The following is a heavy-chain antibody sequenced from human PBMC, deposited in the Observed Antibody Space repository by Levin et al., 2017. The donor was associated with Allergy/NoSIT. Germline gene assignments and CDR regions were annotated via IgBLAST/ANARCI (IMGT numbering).Heavy chain of an antibody. D-gene: IGHD3-16*01. CDR2: IYSGGST. Sequence: GGSLRLSCAASGFTVSSNYMSWVRQAPGKGLEWVSVIYSGGSTYYADSVKGRFTISRDNSKNTLYLQMNSLRAEDTAVYYCARAAGESSWYYYYHMDVWGKGTTVTVSS. J-gene: IGHJ6*03. CDR3: ARAAGESSWYYYYHMDV. V-gene: IGHV3-66*02. CDR1: GFTVSSNY.